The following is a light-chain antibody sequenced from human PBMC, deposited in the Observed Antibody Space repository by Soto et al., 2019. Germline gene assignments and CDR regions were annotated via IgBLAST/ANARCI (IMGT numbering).Light chain of an antibody. CDR1: QSVSSN. V-gene: IGKV3-11*01. Sequence: EIVLTQSPATLSLSPGERATLSCRASQSVSSNLAWYQQTPGQAPRLLIYDASNRATGIPARFSGSGSGTDFTLTISNLESEDFAVYYCQQRSNWPPYTFGQGIKLEIK. CDR2: DAS. J-gene: IGKJ2*01. CDR3: QQRSNWPPYT.